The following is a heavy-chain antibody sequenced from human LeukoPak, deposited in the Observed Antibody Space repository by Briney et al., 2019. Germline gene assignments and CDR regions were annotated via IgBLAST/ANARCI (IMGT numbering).Heavy chain of an antibody. V-gene: IGHV3-64*01. CDR2: ISSNGGST. J-gene: IGHJ5*02. Sequence: GGSLRLSCAASGFTFSSYAMHWVRQAPGKGLEYVSAISSNGGSTYYANSVKGRFTISRDNSKNTLYLQMGSLRAEDMAVYYCARGSGTFGGVIVPLCAPWGQGTLVTVSS. CDR3: ARGSGTFGGVIVPLCAP. CDR1: GFTFSSYA. D-gene: IGHD3-16*02.